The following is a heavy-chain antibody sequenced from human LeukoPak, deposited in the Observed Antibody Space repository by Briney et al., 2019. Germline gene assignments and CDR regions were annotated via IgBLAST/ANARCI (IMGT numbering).Heavy chain of an antibody. Sequence: GGSLRLSCAASGFTFSAYSFNWVRQAPGKGLEWLSYLSSSSTTTYYADSVKGRFTLSRDDAKNSLYLQMNSLRAEDTAVYYCARAYSGGGIVVVPAANWGQGTLVTVSS. D-gene: IGHD2-2*01. CDR3: ARAYSGGGIVVVPAAN. V-gene: IGHV3-48*04. CDR1: GFTFSAYS. J-gene: IGHJ4*02. CDR2: LSSSSTTT.